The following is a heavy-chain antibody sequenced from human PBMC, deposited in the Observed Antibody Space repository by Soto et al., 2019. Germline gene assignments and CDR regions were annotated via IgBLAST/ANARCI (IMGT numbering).Heavy chain of an antibody. CDR3: ARRSGSYWDGYYYYYMDV. J-gene: IGHJ6*03. V-gene: IGHV4-39*01. CDR2: IHYTGST. D-gene: IGHD3-10*01. CDR1: GGSISSSSYY. Sequence: QLQLQESGPGLVKPSETLSLTCTVSGGSISSSSYYWGWIRQPPGKGLEWIGSIHYTGSTYYNPSLKSRVTISVDTSNNQFSLKLSSVTAADTAVYYCARRSGSYWDGYYYYYMDVWGKGTTVTVSS.